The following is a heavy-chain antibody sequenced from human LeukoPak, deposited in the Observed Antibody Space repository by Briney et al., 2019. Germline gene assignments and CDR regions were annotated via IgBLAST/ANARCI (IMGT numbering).Heavy chain of an antibody. CDR3: ARGISDCSGGSCYSPYAFDI. D-gene: IGHD2-15*01. V-gene: IGHV4-61*01. CDR1: GGSVSSGSYY. Sequence: SETLSLTCTVSGGSVSSGSYYWSWIRQPPGKGLEWIGEINHSGSTKYNPSLKSRVTISVDTSKIQFSLKLSSVTAADTAVYYCARGISDCSGGSCYSPYAFDIWGQGTMVTVSS. J-gene: IGHJ3*02. CDR2: INHSGST.